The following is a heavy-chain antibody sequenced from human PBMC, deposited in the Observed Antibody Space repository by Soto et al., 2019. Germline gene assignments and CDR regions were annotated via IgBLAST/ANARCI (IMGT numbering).Heavy chain of an antibody. CDR1: GGSVSSGSYY. J-gene: IGHJ4*02. D-gene: IGHD2-21*02. CDR2: IYYSGST. V-gene: IGHV4-61*01. Sequence: QVQLQESGPGLVKPSETLSLTCTVSGGSVSSGSYYWSWIRQPPGKGLEWIGYIYYSGSTNYNPSLKSRVTISVDTSKNQFSLKLSSMTAADTAVYYCARAAYGGNSARDFDYWGQGTLVTVSS. CDR3: ARAAYGGNSARDFDY.